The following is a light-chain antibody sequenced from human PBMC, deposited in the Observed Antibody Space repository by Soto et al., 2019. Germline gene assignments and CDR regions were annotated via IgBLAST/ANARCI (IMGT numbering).Light chain of an antibody. CDR3: QQYDSCPLT. CDR1: QSVSSSY. Sequence: EIGLTQSPGTLSLSPGERATLSCRASQSVSSSYLAWYQQKPVQAPRRLIYGASSSATGIPDRFSGSGSGTGFTLTISRLETEDFAVYYCQQYDSCPLTFGGGTKVYIK. J-gene: IGKJ4*01. CDR2: GAS. V-gene: IGKV3-20*01.